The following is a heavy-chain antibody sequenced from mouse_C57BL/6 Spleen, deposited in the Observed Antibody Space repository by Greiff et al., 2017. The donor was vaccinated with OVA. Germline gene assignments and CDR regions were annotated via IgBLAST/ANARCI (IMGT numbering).Heavy chain of an antibody. D-gene: IGHD1-1*01. V-gene: IGHV1-55*01. CDR3: VRDTTVGAGFAY. J-gene: IGHJ3*01. CDR2: IYPGSGST. CDR1: GYTFTSYW. Sequence: VQLQQPGAELVKPGASVKMSCKASGYTFTSYWITWVKQRPGQGLEWIGDIYPGSGSTNYNEKFKSKATLTVDTSSSTAYMQLSSLTSEDSAVYYCVRDTTVGAGFAYWGQGTLVTVSA.